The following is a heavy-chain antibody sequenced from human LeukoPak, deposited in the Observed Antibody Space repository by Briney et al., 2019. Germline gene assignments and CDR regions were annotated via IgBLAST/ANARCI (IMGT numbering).Heavy chain of an antibody. CDR1: GYTFTNYD. CDR2: MNPNSGNT. V-gene: IGHV1-8*01. D-gene: IGHD2-21*01. Sequence: ASVKVSCKASGYTFTNYDINRVRQATGQGLEWMGWMNPNSGNTGYAQKFQGRVTMTRSTSISTAYMELSSLGFEDTAVYFCTRSVRNCHFDYWGQGTLVTVSS. J-gene: IGHJ4*02. CDR3: TRSVRNCHFDY.